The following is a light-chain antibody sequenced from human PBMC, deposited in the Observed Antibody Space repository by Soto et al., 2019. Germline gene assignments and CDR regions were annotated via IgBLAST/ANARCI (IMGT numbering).Light chain of an antibody. J-gene: IGKJ4*01. Sequence: ESLLTQAPDILSLSPGESASLSCRASQTISSSYLAWYQQKPGQAPSLLIYGASRRATGIPGRFSGSESGTDFTLTISRLEPEDFAVYYCQQYGSSPLTFGGGTKVDSK. CDR1: QTISSSY. CDR3: QQYGSSPLT. V-gene: IGKV3-20*01. CDR2: GAS.